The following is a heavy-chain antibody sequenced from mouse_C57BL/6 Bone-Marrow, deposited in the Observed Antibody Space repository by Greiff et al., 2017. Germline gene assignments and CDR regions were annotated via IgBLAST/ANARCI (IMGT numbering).Heavy chain of an antibody. V-gene: IGHV5-16*01. J-gene: IGHJ4*01. Sequence: EVMLVESEGGLVQPGSSMKLSCTASGFTFSDYYMAWVRQVPEKGLEWVANINYDGSSTYYLDSLKSRFIISRDNAKNILYLQMSSLKSEDTATYYCARDSQWAMDYWGQGTSVTVSS. CDR3: ARDSQWAMDY. CDR1: GFTFSDYY. CDR2: INYDGSST.